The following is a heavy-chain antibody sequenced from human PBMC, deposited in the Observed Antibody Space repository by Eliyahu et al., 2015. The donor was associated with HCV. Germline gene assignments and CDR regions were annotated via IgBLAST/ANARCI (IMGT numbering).Heavy chain of an antibody. CDR3: ARNLGPDS. Sequence: EVQLVESGGGLVQPGGSXRLSCXASGFTLSSYEMNWXRQAPGKGLEWISYISSSGGTTYYADSVKGRFTISRDNAKNSLYLQMNSLRAEDTAVYFCARNLGPDSWGQGTLVTVSS. V-gene: IGHV3-48*03. CDR1: GFTLSSYE. CDR2: ISSSGGTT. J-gene: IGHJ4*02.